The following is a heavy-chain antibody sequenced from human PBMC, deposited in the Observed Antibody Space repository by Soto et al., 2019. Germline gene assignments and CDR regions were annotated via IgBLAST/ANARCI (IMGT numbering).Heavy chain of an antibody. CDR3: ARHEVTMAYYFDY. D-gene: IGHD3-10*01. CDR2: IYYSGSS. Sequence: QVQLQESGPGLVKPSETLSLTCTDSGGSISSYYWSWIRQPPGKGLEWIGYIYYSGSSTYIPSFKIRVPMSVDTSMNPLSLNLSSVPAADTTVYYCARHEVTMAYYFDYWGQGILVSVSS. J-gene: IGHJ4*02. CDR1: GGSISSYY. V-gene: IGHV4-59*08.